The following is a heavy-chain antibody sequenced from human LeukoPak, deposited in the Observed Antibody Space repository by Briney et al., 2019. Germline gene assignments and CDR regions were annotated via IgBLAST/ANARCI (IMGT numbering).Heavy chain of an antibody. CDR2: FYTSGST. J-gene: IGHJ6*03. CDR1: GGSVSSYY. CDR3: ARGEYSSSYSYYYMDV. D-gene: IGHD6-6*01. V-gene: IGHV4-4*07. Sequence: SETPSLTCTVSGGSVSSYYWSWIRQPAGKGLEWIGRFYTSGSTDYNPSLKSRVTISVDTSKNQFSLKLSSVTAADTAVYYCARGEYSSSYSYYYMDVWGKGTTVTVSS.